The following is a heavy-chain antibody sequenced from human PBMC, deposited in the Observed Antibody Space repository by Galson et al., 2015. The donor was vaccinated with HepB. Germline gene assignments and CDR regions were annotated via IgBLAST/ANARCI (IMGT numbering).Heavy chain of an antibody. Sequence: CAISGDSVSSNSAAWNWIRQSPSRGLEWLGRTYYRSKWSNDYAVSVKSRITINPDTSKNQFSLQLNSVTPEDTAVYYCARDREFCSSTSCYKVGNWFDPWGQGTLVTVSS. CDR2: TYYRSKWSN. D-gene: IGHD2-2*02. CDR3: ARDREFCSSTSCYKVGNWFDP. J-gene: IGHJ5*02. V-gene: IGHV6-1*01. CDR1: GDSVSSNSAA.